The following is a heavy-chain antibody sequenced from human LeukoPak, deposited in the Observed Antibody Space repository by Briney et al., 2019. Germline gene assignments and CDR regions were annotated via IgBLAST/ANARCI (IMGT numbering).Heavy chain of an antibody. V-gene: IGHV1-2*02. CDR1: GYAFTGYY. CDR3: ARADYGHYFDY. Sequence: ASVKVACKAYGYAFTGYYMHWVRQAPGQGLEWMGWINPNSGGTNYYQKFQGRVTMTRDTSTSTAYMELSRLTSDDTAVYYCARADYGHYFDYWGQGTLVTVSS. CDR2: INPNSGGT. J-gene: IGHJ4*02. D-gene: IGHD4-17*01.